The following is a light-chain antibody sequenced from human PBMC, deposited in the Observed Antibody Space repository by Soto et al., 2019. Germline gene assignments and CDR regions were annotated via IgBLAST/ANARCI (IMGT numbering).Light chain of an antibody. CDR1: SSDIGGYNY. CDR2: DVS. Sequence: QSALTQPASVSGSPGQSITISCTGTSSDIGGYNYVSWYQQHPGKVPKLMIYDVSNRPSGVSNRFSGSKSGNTASLPISGLQAEDEADYYCCSYTSSSTRVFGGGTKVTVL. V-gene: IGLV2-14*01. J-gene: IGLJ3*02. CDR3: CSYTSSSTRV.